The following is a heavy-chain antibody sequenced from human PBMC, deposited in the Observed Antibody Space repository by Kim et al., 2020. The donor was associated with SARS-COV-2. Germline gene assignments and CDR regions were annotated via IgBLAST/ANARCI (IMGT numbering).Heavy chain of an antibody. J-gene: IGHJ6*02. CDR1: GGSISSGGYY. Sequence: SETLSLTCTVSGGSISSGGYYWSWIRQHPGKGLEWIGYIYYSGSTYYNPSLKSRVTISVDTSKNQFSLKLSSVTAADTAVYYCAREGTPDYYDSSGYYRARLPYGMDVWGQGTTVTVSS. CDR3: AREGTPDYYDSSGYYRARLPYGMDV. CDR2: IYYSGST. D-gene: IGHD3-22*01. V-gene: IGHV4-31*03.